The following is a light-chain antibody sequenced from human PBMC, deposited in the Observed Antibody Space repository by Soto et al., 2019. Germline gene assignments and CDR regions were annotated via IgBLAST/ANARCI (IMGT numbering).Light chain of an antibody. CDR2: KDS. J-gene: IGLJ2*01. CDR3: QSADSSGRV. CDR1: ALPRRY. Sequence: SYELTQPPSVSVSPGQTARITCSGDALPRRYVYWYQQKPGQAPVLVIYKDSERPSGIPERFSGSSSGTTVTLTISGVQAEDEADYYCQSADSSGRVFGGGTKLTVL. V-gene: IGLV3-25*03.